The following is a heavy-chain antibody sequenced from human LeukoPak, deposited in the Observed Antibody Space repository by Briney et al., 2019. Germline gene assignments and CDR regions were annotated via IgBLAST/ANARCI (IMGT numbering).Heavy chain of an antibody. J-gene: IGHJ4*02. CDR3: ARDPLGSRGYFDY. CDR1: GFTFSSYS. CDR2: ISSSSSYI. V-gene: IGHV3-21*01. Sequence: GGSLRLSWAASGFTFSSYSMNWVRQAPGKGLEWVSSISSSSSYIYYADSVKGRFTISRDNAKNSLYLQMNSLRAEDTAVYYRARDPLGSRGYFDYWGQGTLVTVSS. D-gene: IGHD2-15*01.